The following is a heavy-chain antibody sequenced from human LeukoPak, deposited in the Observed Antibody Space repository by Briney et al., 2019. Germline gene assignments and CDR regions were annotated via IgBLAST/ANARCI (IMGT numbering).Heavy chain of an antibody. CDR3: GIRDSGAYSVF. V-gene: IGHV3-23*01. CDR2: IGRSGSAT. CDR1: GFTFSTYS. Sequence: PGGSLRLSCAASGFTFSTYSLNWVRQAPGKGLEWVSAIGRSGSATYSADSVKGRFTISRDNSKNALYLEMTSLRAEDTAVYYCGIRDSGAYSVFWGQGTLVTVS. J-gene: IGHJ4*02. D-gene: IGHD3-22*01.